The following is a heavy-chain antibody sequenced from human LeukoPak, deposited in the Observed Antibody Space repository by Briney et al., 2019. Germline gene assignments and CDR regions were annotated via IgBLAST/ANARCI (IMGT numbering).Heavy chain of an antibody. Sequence: GGSLRLSCAASGFTFSSYAMHWVRQAPGKGLEWVAVISYDGSDKYYADSVKGRFTISRDNSKNTLYLQMNSLRAEDTAVYYCARGRVRRLYGSGSYPDYWGQGTLVTVSS. CDR2: ISYDGSDK. CDR1: GFTFSSYA. V-gene: IGHV3-30-3*01. J-gene: IGHJ4*02. CDR3: ARGRVRRLYGSGSYPDY. D-gene: IGHD3-10*01.